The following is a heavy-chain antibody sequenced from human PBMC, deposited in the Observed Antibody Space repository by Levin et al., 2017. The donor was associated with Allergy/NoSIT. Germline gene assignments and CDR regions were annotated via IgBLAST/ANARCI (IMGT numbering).Heavy chain of an antibody. CDR2: IFPTGLT. CDR1: GDSLSSNTW. CDR3: ARVLAAGANDY. J-gene: IGHJ4*02. D-gene: IGHD4/OR15-4a*01. Sequence: SETLSLTCAVSGDSLSSNTWWSWVRQPPGKGLEWIGEIFPTGLTNYNPSLTSRITISIDKSKNQFSLKLTAVTTADTAVYYCARVLAAGANDYWGQGALVTVSS. V-gene: IGHV4-4*02.